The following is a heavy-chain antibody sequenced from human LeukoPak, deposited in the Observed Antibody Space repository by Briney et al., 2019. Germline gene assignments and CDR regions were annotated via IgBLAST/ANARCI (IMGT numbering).Heavy chain of an antibody. D-gene: IGHD6-13*01. Sequence: GGSLRLSCAASGFTFSSIPWSWFRQPPGKGREWFSPISGSGRGTYYADSVKGRFTISRDNSKNTLYLQMNSLRAEDTAVYYCAKDRSWPHPHNWFDPWGQGTLVTVSS. CDR2: ISGSGRGT. CDR1: GFTFSSIP. V-gene: IGHV3-23*01. J-gene: IGHJ5*02. CDR3: AKDRSWPHPHNWFDP.